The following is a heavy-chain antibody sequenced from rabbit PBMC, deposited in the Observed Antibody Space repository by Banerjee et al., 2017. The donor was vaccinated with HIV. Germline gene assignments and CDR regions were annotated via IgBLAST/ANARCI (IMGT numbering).Heavy chain of an antibody. CDR1: GFSFSSSYW. J-gene: IGHJ4*01. CDR2: IDTGSSST. D-gene: IGHD2-1*01. V-gene: IGHV1S45*01. CDR3: ARDFDDYGGFDL. Sequence: QEQLEESGGDLVKPEGSLTLTCTASGFSFSSSYWMSWVRQAPGRGLEWIGYIDTGSSSTDYASWAKGRFTISKTSSTTVTLQMTSLTAADTATYFCARDFDDYGGFDLWGQGTLVTVS.